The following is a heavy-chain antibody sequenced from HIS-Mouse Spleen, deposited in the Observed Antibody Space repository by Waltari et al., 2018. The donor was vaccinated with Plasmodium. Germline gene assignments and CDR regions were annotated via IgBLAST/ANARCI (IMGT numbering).Heavy chain of an antibody. V-gene: IGHV3-7*01. D-gene: IGHD6-13*01. J-gene: IGHJ2*01. CDR2: IKQYGSEK. CDR3: ASSWYWYFDL. CDR1: GFTFSSYW. Sequence: EVQLVESGGGLVQPGGSLRLSCAASGFTFSSYWMSWVRQATGKGLEGGADIKQYGSEKYYVDSVKCRFTISRDNAKNSLYLQMNSLRAEDTAVYYCASSWYWYFDLWGRGTLVTVSS.